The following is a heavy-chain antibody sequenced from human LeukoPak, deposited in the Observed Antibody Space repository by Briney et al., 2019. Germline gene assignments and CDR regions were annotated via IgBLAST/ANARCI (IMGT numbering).Heavy chain of an antibody. CDR1: GGSFSGYY. J-gene: IGHJ4*02. D-gene: IGHD4-17*01. Sequence: SETLSLTCAVYGGSFSGYYWSWIRQPPGKGLEWIGEINHSGSTNYNPSLKSRVTISVDTSKNQFSLKLSPVTAADTAVYYCARGIALSGDDYGDYGDYWGQGTLVTVSS. CDR3: ARGIALSGDDYGDYGDY. V-gene: IGHV4-34*01. CDR2: INHSGST.